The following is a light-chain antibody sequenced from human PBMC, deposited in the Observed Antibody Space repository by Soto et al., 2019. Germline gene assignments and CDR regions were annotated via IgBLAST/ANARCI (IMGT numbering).Light chain of an antibody. CDR1: QSVSSD. J-gene: IGKJ5*01. V-gene: IGKV3-15*01. CDR2: GAS. CDR3: QQYNKWPRT. Sequence: EIVMTQSPATLSVSPGGRATLSCRASQSVSSDLAWYQQTPGQPPRLLISGASTRATGIPARFSGSGSETDFTLPISTVQSEDFAVYYCQQYNKWPRTFGQGTRLDIK.